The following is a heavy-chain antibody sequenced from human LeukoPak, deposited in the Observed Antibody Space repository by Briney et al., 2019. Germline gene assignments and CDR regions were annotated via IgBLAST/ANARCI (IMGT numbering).Heavy chain of an antibody. CDR1: GYTFTSYD. CDR3: ARELRYCSGGSCQTGWFDP. D-gene: IGHD2-15*01. Sequence: GASVKVSCKASGYTFTSYDINWVRQATGQGLEWMGWMNPNSGNTGYAQKFQGRVTMTRNTSISTAYMELSSLRSEDTAVYYCARELRYCSGGSCQTGWFDPWGQGTLVTVSS. V-gene: IGHV1-8*01. CDR2: MNPNSGNT. J-gene: IGHJ5*02.